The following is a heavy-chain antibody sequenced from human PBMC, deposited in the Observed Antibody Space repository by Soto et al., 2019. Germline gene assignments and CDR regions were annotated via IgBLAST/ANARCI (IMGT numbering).Heavy chain of an antibody. CDR2: IYSGGST. D-gene: IGHD1-26*01. V-gene: IGHV3-53*04. J-gene: IGHJ6*02. CDR3: ASTSAEETYGMDV. Sequence: EVQLVESGGGLVQPGGSLRLSCAASGFTVSSNYMSWVRQAAGKGLEWVSVIYSGGSTYYADSVKGRFTISRHNSKNTLYLQMNSLRAEDTAVYYCASTSAEETYGMDVWGQGTTVTVSS. CDR1: GFTVSSNY.